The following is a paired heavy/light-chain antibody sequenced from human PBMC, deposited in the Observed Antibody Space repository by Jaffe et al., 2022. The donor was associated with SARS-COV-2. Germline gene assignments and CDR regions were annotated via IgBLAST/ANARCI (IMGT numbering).Heavy chain of an antibody. CDR1: GNTLTELS. Sequence: QVHLVQSGAEVKKPGASVKVSCKLSGNTLTELSMHWVRQAPGKGLEWMGGSVLEDGETISAQQFQGRFTMTEDTSTDTAYMELSSLRSEDTAVYYCATGGSSDYRAYDFWGQGTLVTVSS. CDR3: ATGGSSDYRAYDF. D-gene: IGHD4-17*01. J-gene: IGHJ4*02. V-gene: IGHV1-24*01. CDR2: SVLEDGET.
Light chain of an antibody. J-gene: IGKJ1*01. V-gene: IGKV1-5*03. CDR2: KAS. CDR1: QSISNW. CDR3: QQYNTYPWT. Sequence: DIQMTQSPSTLSPSVGDRVTITCRASQSISNWLAWYQQKPGKAPKLLIYKASSLKSGVPPRFSGSGSGTEFTLSISSLQPDDFATYYCQQYNTYPWTFGQGTKVEIK.